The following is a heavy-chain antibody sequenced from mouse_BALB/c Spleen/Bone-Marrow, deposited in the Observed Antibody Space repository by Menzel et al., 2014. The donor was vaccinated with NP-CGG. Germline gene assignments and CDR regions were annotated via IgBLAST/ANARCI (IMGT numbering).Heavy chain of an antibody. D-gene: IGHD1-1*01. CDR2: SRNQANDYTT. CDR3: ARDHYYGSYRYFDV. J-gene: IGHJ1*01. CDR1: GLTFSDFY. Sequence: EVKLMESGGGLVQPGGSLRLSCATSGLTFSDFYMEWVRQPPGKRLEWIAASRNQANDYTTEYSASAKGRFIVSRDTSQSILYLQMNALRAEDTAIYYCARDHYYGSYRYFDVWGAGTTVTVSS. V-gene: IGHV7-1*02.